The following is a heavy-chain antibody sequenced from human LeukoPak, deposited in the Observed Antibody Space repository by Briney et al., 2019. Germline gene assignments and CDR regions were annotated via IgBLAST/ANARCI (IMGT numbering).Heavy chain of an antibody. CDR3: AKGDPPTYYDILTGQDY. CDR1: GFTFSNYA. D-gene: IGHD3-9*01. V-gene: IGHV3-23*01. J-gene: IGHJ4*02. CDR2: ISASGDTT. Sequence: GGSLRLPCAASGFTFSNYAMGWVRQAPGKGLEWVSSISASGDTTYYADSVKGRFTISRDNSKNMLYLQLNSLRAEDTAVYYCAKGDPPTYYDILTGQDYWGQGTLVTVSS.